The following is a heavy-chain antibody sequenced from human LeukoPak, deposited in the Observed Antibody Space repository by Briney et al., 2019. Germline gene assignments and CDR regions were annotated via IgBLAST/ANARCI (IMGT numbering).Heavy chain of an antibody. D-gene: IGHD3-16*01. V-gene: IGHV3-7*03. CDR2: IKQDGSEK. CDR3: ARDGFGTGSN. CDR1: GFTFSNAW. J-gene: IGHJ4*02. Sequence: GGSLRLSCAASGFTFSNAWMDWVRQAPGKGLEWVANIKQDGSEKNYVDSVKGRFIISRDNAKNSLYLQMNTLRADDTAVYYCARDGFGTGSNWGQGTLVTVSS.